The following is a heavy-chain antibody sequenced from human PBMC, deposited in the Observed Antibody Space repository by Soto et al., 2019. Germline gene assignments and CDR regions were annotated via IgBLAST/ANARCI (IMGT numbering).Heavy chain of an antibody. V-gene: IGHV1-18*01. Sequence: ASVKVSCKASGYIFITYGISWVRQAPGQGLEWMGRISTYNGDTNYAQNLQGRVTMTTDTSTSTAYMELRSLRSDDTAVYYCARDLDGSGSYYTDYWGPGTLVTVSS. CDR1: GYIFITYG. CDR3: ARDLDGSGSYYTDY. CDR2: ISTYNGDT. J-gene: IGHJ4*02. D-gene: IGHD3-10*01.